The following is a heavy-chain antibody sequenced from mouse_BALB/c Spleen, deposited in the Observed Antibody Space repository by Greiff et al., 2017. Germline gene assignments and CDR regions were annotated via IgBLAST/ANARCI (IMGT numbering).Heavy chain of an antibody. J-gene: IGHJ4*01. CDR1: GYSITSGYY. Sequence: ESGPGLVKPSQSLSLTCSVTGYSITSGYYWNWIRQFPGNKLEWMGYISYDGSNNYNPSLKNRISITRDTSKNQFFLKLNSVTTEDTATYYCARDGDYDGYYYAMDYWGQGTSVTVSS. D-gene: IGHD2-4*01. CDR2: ISYDGSN. V-gene: IGHV3-6*02. CDR3: ARDGDYDGYYYAMDY.